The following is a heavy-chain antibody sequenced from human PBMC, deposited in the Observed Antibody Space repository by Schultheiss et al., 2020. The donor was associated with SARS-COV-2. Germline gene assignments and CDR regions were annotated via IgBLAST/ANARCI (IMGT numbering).Heavy chain of an antibody. CDR2: MNPNSGNT. CDR1: GYTFTGYY. D-gene: IGHD1-26*01. J-gene: IGHJ4*02. V-gene: IGHV1-2*02. Sequence: ASVKVSCKASGYTFTGYYMHWVRQAPGQGLEWMGWMNPNSGNTGYAQKFQGRVTMTRDTSISTAYMELTRLTSDDTAMYYCARVPWDQDYWGQGTLVTVSS. CDR3: ARVPWDQDY.